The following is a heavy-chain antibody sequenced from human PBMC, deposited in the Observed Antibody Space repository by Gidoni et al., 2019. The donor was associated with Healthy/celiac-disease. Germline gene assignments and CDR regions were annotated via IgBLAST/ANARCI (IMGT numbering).Heavy chain of an antibody. D-gene: IGHD6-13*01. J-gene: IGHJ6*04. CDR2: ISYDGSNK. Sequence: QVQLVESGVGLVPPGRSLSLSCAASGFPFSSYAMHWVRQAPGKGLEWVAVISYDGSNKYYAESGKGRFTISRDNAKNTLYLQMNSLRAEDTAGYYCASNSSPYYYYGMDVWGKGNTVTVSS. CDR1: GFPFSSYA. V-gene: IGHV3-30-3*01. CDR3: ASNSSPYYYYGMDV.